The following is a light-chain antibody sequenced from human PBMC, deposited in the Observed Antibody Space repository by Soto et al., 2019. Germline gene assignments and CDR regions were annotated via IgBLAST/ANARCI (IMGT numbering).Light chain of an antibody. CDR3: QHYDSLPIT. J-gene: IGKJ5*01. V-gene: IGKV3-20*01. CDR1: QSVSRSY. Sequence: EIVLTTSPGTLSLSPGELATFSWRASQSVSRSYLAWYQQKPGQPPRLLIYGASSRATGIPDRFSGSGSGTDFTLTISRLEPEDFAVFYCQHYDSLPITFGQGTRLEIK. CDR2: GAS.